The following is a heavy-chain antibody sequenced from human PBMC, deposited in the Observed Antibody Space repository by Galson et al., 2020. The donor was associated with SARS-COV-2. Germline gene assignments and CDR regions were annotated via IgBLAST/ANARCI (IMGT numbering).Heavy chain of an antibody. D-gene: IGHD4-17*01. CDR1: GFTFSSYW. CDR2: IKQDGSEK. J-gene: IGHJ4*02. V-gene: IGHV3-7*01. CDR3: ATSLTTVTPLYYFDY. Sequence: GESLNISRASSGFTFSSYWMSWVRQAPGKGLEWVANIKQDGSEKYYMDSVKGRFTVSRDNAKNSLYLQMNSLRAEDTAVYYCATSLTTVTPLYYFDYWGQGTLVTVSS.